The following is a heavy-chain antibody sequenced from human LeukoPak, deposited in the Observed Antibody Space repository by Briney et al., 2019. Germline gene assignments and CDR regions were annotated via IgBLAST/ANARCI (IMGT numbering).Heavy chain of an antibody. D-gene: IGHD1-26*01. J-gene: IGHJ4*02. CDR2: IYYSGST. CDR3: ARDLGGSYYFDY. CDR1: GGSISSSSYY. Sequence: PSETLSLTCTVSGGSISSSSYYWGWIRQPPGKGLEWIGYIYYSGSTNYNPSLKSRVTISVDTSKNQFSLKLSSVTAADTAVYYCARDLGGSYYFDYWGQGTLVTVSS. V-gene: IGHV4-61*01.